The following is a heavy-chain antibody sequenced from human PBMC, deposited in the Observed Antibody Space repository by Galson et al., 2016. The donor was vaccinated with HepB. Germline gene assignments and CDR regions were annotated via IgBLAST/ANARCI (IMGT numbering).Heavy chain of an antibody. CDR3: ARDNSRRENSGYHAFDI. CDR1: GFTFSKYW. Sequence: SLRLSCAASGFTFSKYWMSWVRQAPGKGLEWVANIDQDGSEKYYVDSVKGRVTISRDNAKNALYLQMNSLGAEDTAVYYFARDNSRRENSGYHAFDIWGQGTMVTVSS. CDR2: IDQDGSEK. V-gene: IGHV3-7*05. D-gene: IGHD3-22*01. J-gene: IGHJ3*02.